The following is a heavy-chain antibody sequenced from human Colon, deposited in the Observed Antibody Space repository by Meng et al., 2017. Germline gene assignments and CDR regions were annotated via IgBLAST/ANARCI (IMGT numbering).Heavy chain of an antibody. V-gene: IGHV4-31*03. CDR1: GGSISGDGYY. CDR3: ARDPSNRGAFFDP. Sequence: VHLEESGPGLVEPSLAPSLTCRVSGGSISGDGYYWSWIRQHPGKGLEWIGYVHDSGDTYYKSSLKSRITISIDTSENQFSLKLKSVTAADTAVYYCARDPSNRGAFFDPWGQGTLVTVSS. J-gene: IGHJ5*02. D-gene: IGHD3-10*01. CDR2: VHDSGDT.